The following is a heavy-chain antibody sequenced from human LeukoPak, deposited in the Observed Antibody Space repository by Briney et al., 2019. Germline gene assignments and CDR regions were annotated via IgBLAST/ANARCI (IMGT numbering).Heavy chain of an antibody. D-gene: IGHD4-17*01. V-gene: IGHV4-30-4*08. J-gene: IGHJ4*02. CDR1: GGSISSGDYY. CDR2: IYYSGST. CDR3: ARHIPLTTVTTGVRRAVGFDY. Sequence: SETLSLTCTVSGGSISSGDYYWSWIRQPPGKGLEWIGYIYYSGSTYYNPSLKSRVTISVDTSKNQFSLKLSSVTAADTAVYYCARHIPLTTVTTGVRRAVGFDYWGQGTLVTVSS.